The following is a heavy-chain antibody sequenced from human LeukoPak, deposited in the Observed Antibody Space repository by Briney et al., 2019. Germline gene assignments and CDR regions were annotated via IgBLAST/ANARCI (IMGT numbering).Heavy chain of an antibody. CDR3: ARATEGFDY. CDR2: IGTVGDT. J-gene: IGHJ4*02. V-gene: IGHV3-13*04. Sequence: PGGSLRLSCAASGFTFSSYDMHWVRQATGKGLEWVLGIGTVGDTYYPASVKGRFTISRENAKNSLYLQMNSLRAGDTAVYYCARATEGFDYWGQGTLVTVSS. CDR1: GFTFSSYD.